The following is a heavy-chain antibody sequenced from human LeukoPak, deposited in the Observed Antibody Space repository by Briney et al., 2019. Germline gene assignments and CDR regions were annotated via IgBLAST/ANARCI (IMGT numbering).Heavy chain of an antibody. CDR3: AGDTTYYDYVWGSYRYTGYSDY. CDR1: GFTFSSYG. V-gene: IGHV3-21*01. D-gene: IGHD3-16*02. J-gene: IGHJ4*02. CDR2: ISSSSSYI. Sequence: GGSLRLSCAASGFTFSSYGMNWVRQAPGKGLEWVSSISSSSSYIYYADSVKGRFTISRDNAKNSLYLQMNSLRAEDTAVYYCAGDTTYYDYVWGSYRYTGYSDYWGQGTLVTVSS.